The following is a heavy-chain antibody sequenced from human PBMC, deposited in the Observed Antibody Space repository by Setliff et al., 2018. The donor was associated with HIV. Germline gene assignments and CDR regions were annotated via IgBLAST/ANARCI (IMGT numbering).Heavy chain of an antibody. V-gene: IGHV4-4*02. CDR1: GASITDSKW. CDR3: AKGVKWLDP. J-gene: IGHJ5*02. D-gene: IGHD3-16*01. Sequence: SETLSLTCVVSGASITDSKWWTWVRQPPGKRLEWIGEIDHSGATKYNPSLKRRFTISRDDSKNTVYLQMHSLRVDDTAAYYCAKGVKWLDPWGQGTLVTVSS. CDR2: IDHSGAT.